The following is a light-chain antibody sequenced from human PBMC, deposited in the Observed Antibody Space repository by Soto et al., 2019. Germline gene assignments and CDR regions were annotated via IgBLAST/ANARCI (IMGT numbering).Light chain of an antibody. Sequence: QSVLTQPPSASGTPGQRVTISCSGSSSNIGSNTVNWYQQLPGTAPKLLIYSNNQRPSGVPDRFSGSKSGTSASLAISGLQSEDEADYYCAAWDDSLNEVFGTGTKV. J-gene: IGLJ1*01. CDR1: SSNIGSNT. CDR2: SNN. CDR3: AAWDDSLNEV. V-gene: IGLV1-44*01.